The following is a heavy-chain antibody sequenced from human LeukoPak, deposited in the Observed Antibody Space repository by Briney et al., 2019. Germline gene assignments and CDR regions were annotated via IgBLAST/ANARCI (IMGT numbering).Heavy chain of an antibody. Sequence: PSETLSLTCTVSGGSISSYYWSWIWQPPGKGLEWIGYIYYSGSTNYNPSLKSRVTISVDTSKNQFSLKLSSVTAADTAVYYCARSRVVRGVIGSFDIWGQGTMVTVSS. CDR2: IYYSGST. V-gene: IGHV4-59*01. CDR1: GGSISSYY. CDR3: ARSRVVRGVIGSFDI. J-gene: IGHJ3*02. D-gene: IGHD3-10*01.